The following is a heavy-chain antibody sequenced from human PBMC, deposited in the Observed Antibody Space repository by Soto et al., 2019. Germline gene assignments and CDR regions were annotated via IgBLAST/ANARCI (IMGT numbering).Heavy chain of an antibody. D-gene: IGHD1-1*01. CDR1: GFTFSSYA. CDR2: ISRSGDTT. J-gene: IGHJ6*02. CDR3: ARPFPDNTYYYYGMDV. Sequence: PWGSLRLSCAASGFTFSSYAMSWVRQAPGKGLEWVSTISRSGDTTYYADSVKGRFTVSRDNSKNALYLQLNSLRAEDTAVYYCARPFPDNTYYYYGMDVWGQGTTVTVSS. V-gene: IGHV3-23*01.